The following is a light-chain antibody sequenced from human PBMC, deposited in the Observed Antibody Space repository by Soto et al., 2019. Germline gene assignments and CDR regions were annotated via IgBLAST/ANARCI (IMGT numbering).Light chain of an antibody. J-gene: IGLJ1*01. CDR2: EGS. CDR3: CSYAGSSTYV. V-gene: IGLV2-23*01. Sequence: QSVLTQPASVSGSPGQSITISCTGTSSDVGSYNLVSWYQQHPGKAPKLMSYEGSKRPSGVANRFSGSKSGNTASLTISGLQAEDEADYYCCSYAGSSTYVFGTGTKRTFL. CDR1: SSDVGSYNL.